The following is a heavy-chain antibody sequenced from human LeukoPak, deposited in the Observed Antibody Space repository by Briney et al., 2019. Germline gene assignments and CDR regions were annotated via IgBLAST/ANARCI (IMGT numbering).Heavy chain of an antibody. CDR3: ARDTYYYDSSGYYY. Sequence: GGSLRLSCAASGFTFSSYSMNWVRQAPGKGLEWVSSISSSSSYIYYADSVKGRFTISRDNAKNSLYLQMNRLRAEDTAVYYCARDTYYYDSSGYYYWGQGTLVTVSS. V-gene: IGHV3-21*01. J-gene: IGHJ4*02. CDR2: ISSSSSYI. CDR1: GFTFSSYS. D-gene: IGHD3-22*01.